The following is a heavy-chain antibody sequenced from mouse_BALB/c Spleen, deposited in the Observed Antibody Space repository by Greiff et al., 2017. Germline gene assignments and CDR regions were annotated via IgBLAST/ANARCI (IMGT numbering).Heavy chain of an antibody. V-gene: IGHV5-9-4*01. Sequence: EVKLVESGGGLVKPGGSLKLSCAASGFTFSSYAMSWVRQSPEKRLEWVAEISSGGSYTYYPDTVTGRFTISRDNAKNTLYLEMSSLRSEDTAMYYCASPNWDVRAYWGQGTLVTVSA. CDR3: ASPNWDVRAY. CDR1: GFTFSSYA. CDR2: ISSGGSYT. J-gene: IGHJ3*01. D-gene: IGHD4-1*01.